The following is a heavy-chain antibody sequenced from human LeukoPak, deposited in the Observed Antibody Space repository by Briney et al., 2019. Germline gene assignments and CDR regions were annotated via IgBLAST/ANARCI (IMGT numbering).Heavy chain of an antibody. D-gene: IGHD1-26*01. J-gene: IGHJ4*02. CDR3: ASVIVGATGVDY. CDR1: GFTFSSYS. CDR2: ISSSSSYI. Sequence: PGGSLRLSCAASGFTFSSYSMNWVRQAPGKGLEWVSSISSSSSYIYYADSVKGRFTISRDNAKNSLYLQMNSLRAGDTAVYYCASVIVGATGVDYWGQGTLVTVSS. V-gene: IGHV3-21*01.